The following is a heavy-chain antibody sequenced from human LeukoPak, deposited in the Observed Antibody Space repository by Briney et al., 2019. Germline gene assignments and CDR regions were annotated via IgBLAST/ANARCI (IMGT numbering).Heavy chain of an antibody. CDR1: GFTFSSYS. Sequence: GGSLRLSCAASGFTFSSYSMNWVRQAPGKGLEYVSAITTNGGSTYYANSVKGRFTISRDNAKNSLYLQMNSLRAEDTALYYCAKDKRDSSGFDYWGQGTLVTVSS. J-gene: IGHJ4*02. V-gene: IGHV3-64*01. CDR3: AKDKRDSSGFDY. CDR2: ITTNGGST. D-gene: IGHD6-19*01.